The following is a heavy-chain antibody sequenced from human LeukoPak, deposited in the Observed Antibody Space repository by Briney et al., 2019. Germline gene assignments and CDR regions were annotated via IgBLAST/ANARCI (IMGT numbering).Heavy chain of an antibody. J-gene: IGHJ4*02. V-gene: IGHV3-66*01. CDR2: IYSGGST. D-gene: IGHD2-15*01. CDR1: GFTVCTNY. Sequence: GGSLRLSCAASGFTVCTNYMSWVRQAPGKGLEWVSVIYSGGSTYYADSVKGRFTISRDNSKNTLYLQMNSLRAEDTAVYYCASSEETTLDYWGQGTPVTVSS. CDR3: ASSEETTLDY.